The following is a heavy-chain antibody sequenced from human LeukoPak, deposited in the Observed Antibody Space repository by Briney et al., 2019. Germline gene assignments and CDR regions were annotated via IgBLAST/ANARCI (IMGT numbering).Heavy chain of an antibody. V-gene: IGHV4-61*08. J-gene: IGHJ4*02. CDR3: AIHVSRDCCYFDY. Sequence: SETLSLTCTVSGGSISSGDYYWSWIRQPPGKGLEWIGYIYYSGSTNYNPSLKSRVTISVDTSKNQFSLKLSSVTAADTAVYYCAIHVSRDCCYFDYWGQGTLVTVSS. D-gene: IGHD2-15*01. CDR2: IYYSGST. CDR1: GGSISSGDYY.